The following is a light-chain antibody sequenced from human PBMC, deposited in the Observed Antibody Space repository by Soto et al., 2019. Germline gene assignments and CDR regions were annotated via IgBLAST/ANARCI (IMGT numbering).Light chain of an antibody. CDR3: QQYGSSPWT. CDR1: QSVSNSY. Sequence: EIVLTQSPGPLSLSPGERATLSCRASQSVSNSYIAWYQRKPGQAPRLLIYGASSRATGIPDRFSGSGSGTDFTLTISRLEPEDFAVYYCQQYGSSPWTFGQGTKVEIK. CDR2: GAS. J-gene: IGKJ1*01. V-gene: IGKV3-20*01.